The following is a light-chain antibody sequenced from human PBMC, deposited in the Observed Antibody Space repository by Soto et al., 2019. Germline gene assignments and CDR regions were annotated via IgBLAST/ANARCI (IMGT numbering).Light chain of an antibody. CDR3: CSYTRSGTLI. J-gene: IGLJ1*01. CDR1: SGDIGDYNY. CDR2: DVS. Sequence: QSVLTQPASVPGSPGQSITISCVGTSGDIGDYNYVSWYQQHPGKVPKVIIYDVSNRPSGVSYRFSGTKSGNTASLTVSGLQAEDEADYYCCSYTRSGTLIFGTGTKVTV. V-gene: IGLV2-14*01.